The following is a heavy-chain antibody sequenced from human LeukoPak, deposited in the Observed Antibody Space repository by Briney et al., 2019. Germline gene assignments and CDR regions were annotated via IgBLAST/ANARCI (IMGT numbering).Heavy chain of an antibody. CDR1: GGSSSNYY. CDR3: ARRFGEFDY. J-gene: IGHJ4*02. D-gene: IGHD3-10*01. CDR2: INHSGST. Sequence: SETLSLTCVLYGGSSSNYYWSWIRQPPGKGLEWIGEINHSGSTNNNPSLKSRVTISVDTSKNQFSLKLSSVTAAGTAVYYCARRFGEFDYWGQGTLVTVSS. V-gene: IGHV4-34*01.